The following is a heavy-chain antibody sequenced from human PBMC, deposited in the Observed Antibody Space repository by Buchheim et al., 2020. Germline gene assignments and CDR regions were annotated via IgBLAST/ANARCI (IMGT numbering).Heavy chain of an antibody. J-gene: IGHJ4*02. CDR3: ARQTPRSGWTIDY. Sequence: QLQLQESGPGLVKPSETLSLTCTVSGGSISSSSYYWGWIRQPPGKGLEWIGSIYYSGSTYYNPSLKSRVTISVDKSKNQFSLKLSSVTAADTAVYYCARQTPRSGWTIDYWGQGTL. CDR2: IYYSGST. CDR1: GGSISSSSYY. V-gene: IGHV4-39*01. D-gene: IGHD6-19*01.